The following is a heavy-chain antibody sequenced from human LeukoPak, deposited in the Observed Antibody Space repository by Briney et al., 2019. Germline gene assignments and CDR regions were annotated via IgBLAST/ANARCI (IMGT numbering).Heavy chain of an antibody. J-gene: IGHJ6*02. CDR3: ARRFYYGSGESKFYYYYYYGMDV. Sequence: SETLSLTCAVYGGSFSGYYWSWIRQPPGKGLEWIGEINHSGSTNYNPSLNSRVTISVDASKNQFSLKLSSVTAADTAVYYCARRFYYGSGESKFYYYYYYGMDVWGQGTTVTVSS. V-gene: IGHV4-34*01. CDR2: INHSGST. D-gene: IGHD3-10*01. CDR1: GGSFSGYY.